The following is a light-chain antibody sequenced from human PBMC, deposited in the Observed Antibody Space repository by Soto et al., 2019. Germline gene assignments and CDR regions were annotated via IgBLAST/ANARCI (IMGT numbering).Light chain of an antibody. V-gene: IGLV1-44*01. CDR2: SDD. CDR1: SSNVGSNT. Sequence: QSVLTQPPSASGTPGQRVTISCSGSSSNVGSNTVSWYQQLPGTAPKVLLYSDDQRPSGVPDRFSGSRSGSSASLAISGLQSGDEADYYCASWEDSLNGWVIGGGTQLTVL. J-gene: IGLJ3*02. CDR3: ASWEDSLNGWV.